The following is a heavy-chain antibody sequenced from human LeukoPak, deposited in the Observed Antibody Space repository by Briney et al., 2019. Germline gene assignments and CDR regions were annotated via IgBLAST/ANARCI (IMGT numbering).Heavy chain of an antibody. CDR2: INSDGSEG. J-gene: IGHJ6*02. Sequence: GGSLRLSCAVSGFTFSGFWMSWSRQAPGKGLEWVASINSDGSEGYYADVVKGRFTISRDNAKNSLYLQINSLRAEDTAVYYCARDRSPEGYYDSSHWDYYHGMDVWGQGTTVTVSS. CDR3: ARDRSPEGYYDSSHWDYYHGMDV. CDR1: GFTFSGFW. D-gene: IGHD3-22*01. V-gene: IGHV3-7*03.